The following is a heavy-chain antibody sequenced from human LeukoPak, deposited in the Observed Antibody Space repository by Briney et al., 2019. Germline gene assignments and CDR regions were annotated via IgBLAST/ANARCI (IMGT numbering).Heavy chain of an antibody. CDR1: GYTFTSYG. D-gene: IGHD3-3*01. Sequence: ASVKVSCKASGYTFTSYGISWVRQAPGQGPEWMGWIRAYNGNTNYAQKLQGRVTMTTDTSTSTAYMELRSLRSDDTAVYYCARDRELRFLEWFLTIDYWGQGTLVTVSS. V-gene: IGHV1-18*01. CDR3: ARDRELRFLEWFLTIDY. CDR2: IRAYNGNT. J-gene: IGHJ4*02.